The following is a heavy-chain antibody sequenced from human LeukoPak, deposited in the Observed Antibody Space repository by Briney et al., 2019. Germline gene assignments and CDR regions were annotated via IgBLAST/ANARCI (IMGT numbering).Heavy chain of an antibody. J-gene: IGHJ4*02. CDR2: VYYSGST. Sequence: PSETLSLTCTVSGGSISSSSYYWGWIRQPPGKGLEWIGSVYYSGSTYYNPSLKSRVTISVDTSKNQFSLKLSSVTAADTAVYYCAKYNRNDEALDYWGQGTLVTVSS. V-gene: IGHV4-39*01. CDR1: GGSISSSSYY. D-gene: IGHD1-20*01. CDR3: AKYNRNDEALDY.